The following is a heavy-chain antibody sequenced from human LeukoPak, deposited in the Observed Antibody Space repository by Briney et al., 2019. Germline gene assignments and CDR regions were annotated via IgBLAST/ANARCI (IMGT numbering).Heavy chain of an antibody. J-gene: IGHJ4*02. Sequence: PSETLSLTCTVSGGSISSGGYYWSWIRQPPGKGLEWIGYIYHSGSTYYNPSLKSRVTISVDRSKNQFSLKLSSVTAADTAVYYCARDGVGATLDYWGQGTLVTVSS. CDR2: IYHSGST. D-gene: IGHD1-26*01. CDR1: GGSISSGGYY. V-gene: IGHV4-30-2*01. CDR3: ARDGVGATLDY.